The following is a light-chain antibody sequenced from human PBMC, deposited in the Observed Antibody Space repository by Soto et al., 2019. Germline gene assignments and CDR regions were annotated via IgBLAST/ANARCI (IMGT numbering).Light chain of an antibody. J-gene: IGLJ2*01. V-gene: IGLV4-69*01. Sequence: QSVLTQSPSASASLGASVKLTCTLSSGHSNYAIAWHQQQPGKGPRYLMKVNSDGSHNKGDGIPVRFSGSSSGAERYLTISSLQSEDEADYYCQTWGTGIVVFGGGTKLTVL. CDR1: SGHSNYA. CDR2: VNSDGSH. CDR3: QTWGTGIVV.